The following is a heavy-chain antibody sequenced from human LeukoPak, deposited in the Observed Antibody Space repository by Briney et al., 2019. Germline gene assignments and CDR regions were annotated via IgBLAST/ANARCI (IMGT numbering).Heavy chain of an antibody. D-gene: IGHD2-15*01. CDR2: IIPILGIA. Sequence: SVKVSCKASGGTFRSYAISWVRQAPGQGLEWMGRIIPILGIANYAQKFQGRVTITADKSTSTAYMELSSLRSEDTAVYYCARGILVGAYYYYGMDVWGQGTTVTVSS. J-gene: IGHJ6*02. CDR3: ARGILVGAYYYYGMDV. CDR1: GGTFRSYA. V-gene: IGHV1-69*04.